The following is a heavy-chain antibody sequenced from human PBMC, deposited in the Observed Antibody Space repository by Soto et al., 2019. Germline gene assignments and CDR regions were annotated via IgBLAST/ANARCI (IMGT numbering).Heavy chain of an antibody. CDR1: GGSISRGAYF. V-gene: IGHV4-31*03. D-gene: IGHD2-15*01. CDR3: ARGGPVSVSPAWQLLGYFDY. J-gene: IGHJ4*02. Sequence: QVHLQESGPGQVRPSQTLSLSCSVSGGSISRGAYFWTWIRQFPGKGLEWIAYISSTGATYYNPSLKSRVTILADTSKNQFSLKLNSVTSADTAVYYCARGGPVSVSPAWQLLGYFDYWGQGTLVTVSS. CDR2: ISSTGAT.